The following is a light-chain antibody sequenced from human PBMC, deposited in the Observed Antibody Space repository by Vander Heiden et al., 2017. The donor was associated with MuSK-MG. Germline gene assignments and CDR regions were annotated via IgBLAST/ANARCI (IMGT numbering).Light chain of an antibody. Sequence: DIVMTQSPLPLPVTPGEPASTSCRSSQSLLHSNGYNYLDWYLQKPGQSPQLLIYWGSNRASGVPDRVSGRGSGTDFTLKISRVEAEDVGVYYGMQALQTRTFGQGTRLEIK. CDR2: WGS. CDR1: QSLLHSNGYNY. V-gene: IGKV2-28*01. CDR3: MQALQTRT. J-gene: IGKJ5*01.